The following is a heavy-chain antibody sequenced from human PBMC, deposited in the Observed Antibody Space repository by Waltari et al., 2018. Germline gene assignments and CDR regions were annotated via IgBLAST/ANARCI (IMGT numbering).Heavy chain of an antibody. CDR3: ARDPTTATSFLLHYFDY. CDR1: GVRFSNSW. V-gene: IGHV3-7*01. J-gene: IGHJ4*02. CDR2: IRGDGDEK. Sequence: EVQLVESGGGLVQPGGSLRLSCVASGVRFSNSWIPWVRQSPRGGLEWVANIRGDGDEKYYVDSVKGRFTISRDNAKNSLYLEMNSLRAEDTAVYYCARDPTTATSFLLHYFDYWGQGNLVTVSS.